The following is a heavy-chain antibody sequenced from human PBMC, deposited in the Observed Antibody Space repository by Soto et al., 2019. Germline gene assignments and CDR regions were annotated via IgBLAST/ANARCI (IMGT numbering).Heavy chain of an antibody. CDR2: INPSGGST. J-gene: IGHJ3*02. CDR3: ARSRLMVYDAFDI. Sequence: GASVKVSCKASGYTFTSYYMHWVRQAPGQGLEWMGVINPSGGSTSYAQKSQGRVTMTRDTSTSTVYMELSSLRSEDTAVYYCARSRLMVYDAFDIWGQGTMVT. CDR1: GYTFTSYY. V-gene: IGHV1-46*01. D-gene: IGHD2-8*01.